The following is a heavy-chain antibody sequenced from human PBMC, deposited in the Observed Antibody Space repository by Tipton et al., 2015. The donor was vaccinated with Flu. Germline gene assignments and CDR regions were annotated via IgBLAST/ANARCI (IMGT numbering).Heavy chain of an antibody. CDR3: ARESPELELGGLDI. J-gene: IGHJ3*02. Sequence: TLSLTCTVSGGSISSYYWSWIRQPPGKGLEWIGYIYYSGSTNYNPSLKSRVTISVDTSKNQFSPKLSSVTAADTAVYYCARESPELELGGLDIWGQGTMVTVSS. CDR1: GGSISSYY. CDR2: IYYSGST. D-gene: IGHD1-7*01. V-gene: IGHV4-59*01.